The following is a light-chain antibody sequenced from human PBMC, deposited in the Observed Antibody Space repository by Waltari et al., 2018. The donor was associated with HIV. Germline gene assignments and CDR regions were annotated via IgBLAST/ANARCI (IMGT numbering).Light chain of an antibody. V-gene: IGLV2-11*01. CDR2: DIS. Sequence: QSALTQPRSVSGSPGQSVTIPCTGTSSVVGGYNYVPWYQQHPGKAPKLMLYDISKRPSGVPDRFSGSKSDNTASLTISGLQAEDEAHYYCCSYAGSHWVFGGSTKLTVL. J-gene: IGLJ3*02. CDR3: CSYAGSHWV. CDR1: SSVVGGYNY.